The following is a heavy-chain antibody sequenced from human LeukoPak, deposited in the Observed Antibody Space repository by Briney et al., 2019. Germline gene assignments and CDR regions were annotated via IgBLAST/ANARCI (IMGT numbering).Heavy chain of an antibody. J-gene: IGHJ4*02. CDR1: GFTFTSYA. D-gene: IGHD5-24*01. V-gene: IGHV3-23*01. Sequence: PGGSLRLSCAASGFTFTSYAMSWVRQAPGKGLEWVPAISGSGGSTYYADSVKGRFTISRDNSKSTPFLQMNSLRAEDTAVYYCAKDPRVGSRVATPCHWGQGTLVTVSS. CDR3: AKDPRVGSRVATPCH. CDR2: ISGSGGST.